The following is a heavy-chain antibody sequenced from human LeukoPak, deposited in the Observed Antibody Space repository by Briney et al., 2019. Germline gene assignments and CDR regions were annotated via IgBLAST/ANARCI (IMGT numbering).Heavy chain of an antibody. D-gene: IGHD6-13*01. J-gene: IGHJ6*02. V-gene: IGHV3-30*04. CDR2: ISYDGSNK. Sequence: PGGSLRLSCAASGFTFSSYAMHWVRQAPGKGLEWVAVISYDGSNKYYADSVKGRFTISRDNSKNTLYLQMNSLRAEDTAVYYCARGRLSSSWYHFRDYYYGMDVWGQGTTVPVSS. CDR1: GFTFSSYA. CDR3: ARGRLSSSWYHFRDYYYGMDV.